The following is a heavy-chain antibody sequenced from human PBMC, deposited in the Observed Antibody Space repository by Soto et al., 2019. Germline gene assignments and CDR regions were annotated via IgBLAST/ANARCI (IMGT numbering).Heavy chain of an antibody. CDR1: GFTFSDNW. V-gene: IGHV3-74*01. Sequence: VKVVESGGGLVQPGGSLGLSCAASGFTFSDNWMHWVRQPPGKGPVWVSRISGDASSTSYADSVKGRFTISRDSAKNTVYLQMDSLRVEDTAVYYCTRGGTRTTYWGLFDSWGQGTLVTVSS. CDR3: TRGGTRTTYWGLFDS. CDR2: ISGDASST. J-gene: IGHJ4*02. D-gene: IGHD7-27*01.